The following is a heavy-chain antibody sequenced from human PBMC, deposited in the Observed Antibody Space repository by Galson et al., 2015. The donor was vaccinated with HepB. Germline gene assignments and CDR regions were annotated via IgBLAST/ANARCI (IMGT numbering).Heavy chain of an antibody. CDR3: AREIAVAANHFDS. D-gene: IGHD6-19*01. CDR1: GYILTRYA. Sequence: SVKVSCKASGYILTRYAVHWVRQAPGQSLEWMGYINAGNGYTKYSQKFQGRVTITRDTSATTVYMELSSLTFEDTAVFYCAREIAVAANHFDSWGQGTLVTVSS. V-gene: IGHV1-3*01. J-gene: IGHJ4*02. CDR2: INAGNGYT.